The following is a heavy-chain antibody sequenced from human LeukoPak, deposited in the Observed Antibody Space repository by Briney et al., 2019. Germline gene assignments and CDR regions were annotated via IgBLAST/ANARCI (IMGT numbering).Heavy chain of an antibody. V-gene: IGHV3-23*01. CDR2: ISGSGGST. Sequence: GGSLRLSCAASGFSLRSFAMSWVRPAPGKGLEHVSAISGSGGSTYYADSVEGRFTISKDNSRNTVYLQMNRLRVEDTAVYYCAKEFGTSYGDYVDYWGQGTLVTVSS. CDR1: GFSLRSFA. D-gene: IGHD2-8*01. CDR3: AKEFGTSYGDYVDY. J-gene: IGHJ4*02.